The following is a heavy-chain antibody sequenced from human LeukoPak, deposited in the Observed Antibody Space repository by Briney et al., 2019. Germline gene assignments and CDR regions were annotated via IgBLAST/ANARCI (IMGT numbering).Heavy chain of an antibody. CDR2: ISSSGSTI. CDR3: ACYYDYVWGSYRDDY. Sequence: GGSLRLSCAASGFTFSSYEMNWVRQAPGKGLEWVSYISSSGSTIYYADSVKGRFTISRDNAKNSLYLQMNSLRAEDTAVYYCACYYDYVWGSYRDDYWGQGTLVTVSS. D-gene: IGHD3-16*02. J-gene: IGHJ4*02. V-gene: IGHV3-48*03. CDR1: GFTFSSYE.